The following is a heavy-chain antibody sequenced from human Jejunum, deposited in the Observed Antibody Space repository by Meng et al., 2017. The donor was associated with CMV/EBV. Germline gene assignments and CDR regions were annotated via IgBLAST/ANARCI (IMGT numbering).Heavy chain of an antibody. Sequence: VSTGASRDHYWSLIRQPPGKGLEWMGYVYYSGSATYSPSLRSRITISIDTSRNQFSLNLRSVTAADTAMYFCARGVGHATNNSLDSWGQGTLVTVSS. J-gene: IGHJ4*02. V-gene: IGHV4-59*11. D-gene: IGHD1-1*01. CDR3: ARGVGHATNNSLDS. CDR1: TGASRDHY. CDR2: VYYSGSA.